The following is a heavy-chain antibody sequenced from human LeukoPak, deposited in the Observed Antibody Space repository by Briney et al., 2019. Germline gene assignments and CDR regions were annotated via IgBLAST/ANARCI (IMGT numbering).Heavy chain of an antibody. J-gene: IGHJ5*02. CDR1: GFTFSGSA. D-gene: IGHD2-15*01. CDR3: TRDRGTYNWFDP. V-gene: IGHV3-73*01. CDR2: IDKKDNLYAT. Sequence: GGSLKLSCAASGFTFSGSAVHWVRQSSGKGLEWVGHIDKKDNLYATAYAESVKGRFTISRDDSKDTAFLHMDSLKTEDTALYYCTRDRGTYNWFDPWGQGTLVTVSS.